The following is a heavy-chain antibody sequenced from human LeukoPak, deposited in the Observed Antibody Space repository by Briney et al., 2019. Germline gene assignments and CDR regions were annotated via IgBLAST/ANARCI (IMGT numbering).Heavy chain of an antibody. CDR2: INPSGGST. D-gene: IGHD2-21*02. J-gene: IGHJ4*02. CDR3: ARDTHIVVVTAISPGDY. CDR1: GYTFTSYY. V-gene: IGHV1-46*01. Sequence: ASVKVSCKASGYTFTSYYMHWVRQAPGQGLEWMGIINPSGGSTSYAQKFQGRVTMTRDTFTSTVYMELSSLRSEDTAVYYCARDTHIVVVTAISPGDYWGQGTLVTVSS.